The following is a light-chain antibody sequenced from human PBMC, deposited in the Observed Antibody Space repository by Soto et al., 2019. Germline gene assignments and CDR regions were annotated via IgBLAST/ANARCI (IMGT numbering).Light chain of an antibody. V-gene: IGLV1-47*01. CDR3: PAWDDSLSGPV. J-gene: IGLJ3*02. Sequence: QSVLTQPPSASGTPGQRVTISCSGSGSNIGSRYVYWYRQVPGTAPKLLIYQDSQRPSGVPDRFSGSKSGTSASLAISGLLSEDEADYYCPAWDDSLSGPVFGGGTKLTVL. CDR1: GSNIGSRY. CDR2: QDS.